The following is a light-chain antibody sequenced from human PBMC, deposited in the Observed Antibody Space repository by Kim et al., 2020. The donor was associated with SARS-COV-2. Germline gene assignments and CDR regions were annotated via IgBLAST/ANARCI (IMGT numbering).Light chain of an antibody. Sequence: EIVLTQSPGTLSLSTGERATLSCRASQSVSSSYLAWYQQKPGQAPRLLIYGASSRATGIPDRFSGSGSGTDFTLTISRVEPEDFAVYYCQQYGSSSSFGQGTRLEIK. CDR3: QQYGSSSS. CDR2: GAS. J-gene: IGKJ5*01. V-gene: IGKV3-20*01. CDR1: QSVSSSY.